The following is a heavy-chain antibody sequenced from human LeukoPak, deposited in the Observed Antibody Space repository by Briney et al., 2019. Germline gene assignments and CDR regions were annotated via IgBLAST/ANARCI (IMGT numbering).Heavy chain of an antibody. D-gene: IGHD3-22*01. CDR2: IYYSGST. Sequence: SETLSLTCTVSGGSISSSSYYWGWIRQPPGKGLEWIGSIYYSGSTYYNPSLKSRVTISVDTSKNQFPLKLSSVTAADTAVYYCARLMIVVVTSFDYWGQGTLVTVSS. V-gene: IGHV4-39*01. CDR1: GGSISSSSYY. J-gene: IGHJ4*02. CDR3: ARLMIVVVTSFDY.